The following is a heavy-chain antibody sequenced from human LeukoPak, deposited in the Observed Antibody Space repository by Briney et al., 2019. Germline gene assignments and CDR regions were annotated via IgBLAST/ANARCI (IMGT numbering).Heavy chain of an antibody. Sequence: ASVKVSCKASGGTFSSYAISWVRQAPGQGLGWMGRINPNSGGTNYAQKFQGRVTMTRDTSISTAYMELSRLRSDDTAVYYCARGHWFSSSSCDYWGQGTLVTVSS. CDR1: GGTFSSYA. D-gene: IGHD6-13*01. V-gene: IGHV1-2*06. CDR3: ARGHWFSSSSCDY. J-gene: IGHJ4*02. CDR2: INPNSGGT.